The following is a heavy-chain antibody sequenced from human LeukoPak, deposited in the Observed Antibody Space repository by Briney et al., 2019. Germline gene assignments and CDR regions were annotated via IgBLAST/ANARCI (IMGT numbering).Heavy chain of an antibody. J-gene: IGHJ4*02. CDR1: GFTFSSRW. V-gene: IGHV3-7*01. D-gene: IGHD4-17*01. CDR3: VRHGDYCFDL. CDR2: IRNDGLTQ. Sequence: PGGSLELSCAASGFTFSSRWMGWVRQAPGKGLEWVANIRNDGLTQYYLDSVKGRFTISRDNAKDSLSLQMNSLRAEDTAVYLCVRHGDYCFDLWGQGTLVTVPS.